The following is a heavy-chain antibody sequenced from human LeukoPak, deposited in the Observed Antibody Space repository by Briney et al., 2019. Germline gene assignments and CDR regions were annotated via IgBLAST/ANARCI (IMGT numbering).Heavy chain of an antibody. CDR1: GFTFSSYW. CDR2: VNTDGSTP. V-gene: IGHV3-74*01. CDR3: ARDRGSYSDY. Sequence: GGSLRLSCAASGFTFSSYWMHWVRQAPGKGLVWVSRVNTDGSTPTYADSVKGRFTISRDNAKNTLYLQMNSLRAEDTAVYYCARDRGSYSDYWGQGALVTVSS. J-gene: IGHJ4*02. D-gene: IGHD3-16*01.